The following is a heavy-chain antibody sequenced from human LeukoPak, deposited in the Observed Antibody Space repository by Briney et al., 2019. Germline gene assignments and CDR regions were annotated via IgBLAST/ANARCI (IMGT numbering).Heavy chain of an antibody. J-gene: IGHJ6*03. CDR3: ARDRGYSYAKKSSEYYYMDV. D-gene: IGHD5-18*01. CDR2: IIPIFGTA. Sequence: SVKVSCKASRGTFSNYAISWVRQAPGQGLEWMGGIIPIFGTANYAQKLQGRVTITADESTSTVYMELSSLRSEDTAVYYCARDRGYSYAKKSSEYYYMDVWGNGTTVTISS. V-gene: IGHV1-69*01. CDR1: RGTFSNYA.